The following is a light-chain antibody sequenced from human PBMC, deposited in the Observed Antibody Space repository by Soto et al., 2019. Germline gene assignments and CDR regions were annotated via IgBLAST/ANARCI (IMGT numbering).Light chain of an antibody. V-gene: IGLV8-61*01. CDR2: NTN. Sequence: QTVVTQEPSFSVSPGGTVTLTCALSSGSVSSTYYPSWYQQTPGQAPRTLIYNTNTRSSGVPDRFSGFILGNKAALTITGAHADDESDYYCVLYMGSGISVFGGRTQLTVL. J-gene: IGLJ3*02. CDR1: SGSVSSTYY. CDR3: VLYMGSGISV.